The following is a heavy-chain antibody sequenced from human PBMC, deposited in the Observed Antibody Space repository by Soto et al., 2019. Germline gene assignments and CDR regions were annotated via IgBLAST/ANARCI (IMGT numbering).Heavy chain of an antibody. CDR2: ISWNSGSI. Sequence: GGSLRLSCAASGFTFSSYAMHWVRQAPGKGLEWVSRISWNSGSIGYADSVKGRFIISRDNAKNSLYLQMNSLRAEDTALYYCAKAVGSYGNFDYWGQGTLVTVSS. V-gene: IGHV3-9*01. CDR3: AKAVGSYGNFDY. J-gene: IGHJ4*02. CDR1: GFTFSSYA. D-gene: IGHD5-18*01.